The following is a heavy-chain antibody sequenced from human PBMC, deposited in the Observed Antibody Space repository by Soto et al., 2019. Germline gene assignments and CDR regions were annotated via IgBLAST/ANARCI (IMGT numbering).Heavy chain of an antibody. J-gene: IGHJ6*02. D-gene: IGHD3-3*01. CDR1: GFTFSSYS. CDR2: ISSSSSYI. Sequence: EVQLVESGGGLVKPGGSLRLSCAASGFTFSSYSMTWVRQAPGKGLEWVSSISSSSSYIYYADSVKGRFTISRDNAKNSLYLHMNSLRVEDTAVYYSARASGYYYGMDVWGQGTTVTVSS. CDR3: ARASGYYYGMDV. V-gene: IGHV3-21*01.